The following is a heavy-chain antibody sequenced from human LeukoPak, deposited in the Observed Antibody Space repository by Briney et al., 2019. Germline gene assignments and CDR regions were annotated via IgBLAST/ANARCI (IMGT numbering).Heavy chain of an antibody. J-gene: IGHJ4*02. CDR2: IKSKTDGGTT. CDR3: TPAGYSSGWSNY. D-gene: IGHD6-19*01. V-gene: IGHV3-15*01. CDR1: GFTFSNAW. Sequence: GGPLRLSCAASGFTFSNAWMSWVRQAPGKGLEWVGRIKSKTDGGTTDYAAPVKGRFTISRDDSKNTLYLQMNSLKTEDTAVYYCTPAGYSSGWSNYWGQGTLVTVSS.